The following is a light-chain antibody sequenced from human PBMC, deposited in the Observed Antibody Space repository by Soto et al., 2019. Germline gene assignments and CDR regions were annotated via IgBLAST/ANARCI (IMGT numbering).Light chain of an antibody. CDR2: AND. V-gene: IGLV1-44*01. Sequence: QSVLTQPPSASGTPGQRVTISCSGSSSNIGSNTVNWYQQFPGTAPKLVIYANDQRPSGVPDRFSGSNSGPSASLAISGLQFEDEAHYYCAACDDNLNGREWLFAGGPKVTVL. J-gene: IGLJ3*02. CDR1: SSNIGSNT. CDR3: AACDDNLNGREWL.